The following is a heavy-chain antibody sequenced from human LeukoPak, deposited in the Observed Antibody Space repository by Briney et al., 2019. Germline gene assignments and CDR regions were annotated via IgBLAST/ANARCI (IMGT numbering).Heavy chain of an antibody. J-gene: IGHJ3*02. V-gene: IGHV3-48*04. CDR1: GFTFSNYW. CDR3: ARERDPPAIDI. CDR2: ISSSGSIM. Sequence: GGSLRLSCAVSGFTFSNYWMNCVRQAPGKGLEWVSYISSSGSIMYYAESVKGRFTISRDNAKNSLYLQMNSLRPEDTAIYYCARERDPPAIDIWGQGTMVTVSS.